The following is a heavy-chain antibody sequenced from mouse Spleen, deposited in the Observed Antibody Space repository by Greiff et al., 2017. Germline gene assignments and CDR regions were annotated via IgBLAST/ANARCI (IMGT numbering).Heavy chain of an antibody. CDR2: ISSGGGNT. J-gene: IGHJ2*01. Sequence: EVKLVESGGGLVKLGGSLKLSCAASGFTFSSYAMSWVRQTPEKRLEWVATISSGGGNTYYPDSVKGRFTISRDNAKNTLYLQMSSLKSEDTAMYYCARIYVYYFDYWGQGTTLTVSS. CDR1: GFTFSSYA. CDR3: ARIYVYYFDY. V-gene: IGHV5-9*04. D-gene: IGHD2-3*01.